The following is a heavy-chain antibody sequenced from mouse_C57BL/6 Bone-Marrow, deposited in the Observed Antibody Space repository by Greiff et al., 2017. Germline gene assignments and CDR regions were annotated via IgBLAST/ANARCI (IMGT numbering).Heavy chain of an antibody. D-gene: IGHD4-1*01. CDR3: ARYFPLVGADY. CDR1: GFTFTDYY. J-gene: IGHJ2*01. Sequence: EVKLVESGGGLVQPGGSLSLSCAASGFTFTDYYMSWVRQPPGKALEWLGFIRNKANGYTTEYSASVKGRFTISRDNSQSILYLQMNALRAEDSATYYCARYFPLVGADYWGQGTTLTVSS. V-gene: IGHV7-3*01. CDR2: IRNKANGYTT.